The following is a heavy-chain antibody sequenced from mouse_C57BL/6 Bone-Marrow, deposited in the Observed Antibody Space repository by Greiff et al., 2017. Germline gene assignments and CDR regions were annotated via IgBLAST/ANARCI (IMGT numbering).Heavy chain of an antibody. V-gene: IGHV14-1*01. Sequence: EIQLQQSGAELVRPGASVKLSCTASGFNIKDYYMHWVKQRPEQGLEWLGRVATEDGCTEYAPKFQGKATMTADTSSNTAYLQLSSLTSEDTAVYYCTGRLRDYFDYWGQGTTLTVSS. CDR1: GFNIKDYY. D-gene: IGHD2-4*01. CDR2: VATEDGCT. J-gene: IGHJ2*01. CDR3: TGRLRDYFDY.